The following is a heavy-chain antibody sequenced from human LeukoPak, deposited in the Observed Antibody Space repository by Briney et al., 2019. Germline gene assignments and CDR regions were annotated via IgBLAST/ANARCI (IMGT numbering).Heavy chain of an antibody. J-gene: IGHJ3*02. CDR1: GGSFSGYY. Sequence: SETLSLTCAVYGGSFSGYYWSWIRQPPGKGLEWNGEINHSGSTNYNPSLKSRVIISVDTPKNQFSLQLSSVTAADTAVYYCAVGQGYDILTGPRDAFDIWGQGTMVTVSS. CDR2: INHSGST. CDR3: AVGQGYDILTGPRDAFDI. D-gene: IGHD3-9*01. V-gene: IGHV4-34*01.